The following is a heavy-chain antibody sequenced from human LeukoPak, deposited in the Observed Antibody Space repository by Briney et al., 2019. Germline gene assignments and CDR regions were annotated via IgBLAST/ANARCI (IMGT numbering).Heavy chain of an antibody. V-gene: IGHV1-2*02. CDR3: ARDGSFDF. J-gene: IGHJ4*02. CDR1: GYTFTDYY. CDR2: INTNIGGT. Sequence: ASVKVSCKASGYTFTDYYIHWLRQAPGQGLEWMGWINTNIGGTNYGQKFRGRVTMTKDTSVSTAYLELSGLKSDDTAVYYCARDGSFDFWGQGTLVTVSS. D-gene: IGHD5-12*01.